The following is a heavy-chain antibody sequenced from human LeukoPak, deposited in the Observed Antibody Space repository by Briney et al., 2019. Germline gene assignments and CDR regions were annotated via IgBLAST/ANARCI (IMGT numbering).Heavy chain of an antibody. J-gene: IGHJ1*01. V-gene: IGHV3-23*01. Sequence: GGSLRLSCAASGFIFSSHGMNWVRQAPGKGLEWVSGISPSGDITYYADSVKGRFTISRDNSKNTLYLQMNSLRVEDTAVYYCAAYCSGGSCYPPTFQHWGQGTLVTVSS. CDR1: GFIFSSHG. CDR2: ISPSGDIT. CDR3: AAYCSGGSCYPPTFQH. D-gene: IGHD2-15*01.